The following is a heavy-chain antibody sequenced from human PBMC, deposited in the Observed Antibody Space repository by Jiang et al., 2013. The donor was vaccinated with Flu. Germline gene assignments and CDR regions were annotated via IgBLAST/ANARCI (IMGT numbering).Heavy chain of an antibody. CDR1: GGSFSGYY. J-gene: IGHJ4*02. D-gene: IGHD3-22*01. V-gene: IGHV4-34*01. Sequence: LLKPSETLSLTCAVYGGSFSGYYWSWIRQPPGKGLEWIGEINHSGSTNYNPSLKSRVTISVDTSKNQFSLKLSSVTAADTAVYYCARVRRRSMIVVVTRIFDYWGQGTLVTVSS. CDR2: INHSGST. CDR3: ARVRRRSMIVVVTRIFDY.